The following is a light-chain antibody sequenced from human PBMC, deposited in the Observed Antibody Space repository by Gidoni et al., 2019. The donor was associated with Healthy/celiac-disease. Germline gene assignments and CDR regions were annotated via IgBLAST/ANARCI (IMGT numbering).Light chain of an antibody. Sequence: EIVMTQAPATLSVSPGERATLSCRASQSVSSNLAWSQQKPGQAPMLLIYGASTRATGIPARFSGSGSGTEFTLTISSLQSEDFAVYYCQQYNNWLTFGGXTKVEIK. CDR2: GAS. CDR1: QSVSSN. CDR3: QQYNNWLT. J-gene: IGKJ4*01. V-gene: IGKV3-15*01.